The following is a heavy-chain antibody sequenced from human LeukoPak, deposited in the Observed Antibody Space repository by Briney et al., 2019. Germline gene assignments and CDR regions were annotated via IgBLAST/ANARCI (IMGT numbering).Heavy chain of an antibody. Sequence: SGGSLRLSCAASGFTFSSYSMNWVRQAPGKRLEWVSSISSSSSYIYYADSVKGRFTISRDNAKNSLYLQMNSLRAEDTAVYYCARDRLAFSSSGYYQMYNWFDPWGQGTLVTVSS. D-gene: IGHD3-22*01. CDR2: ISSSSSYI. V-gene: IGHV3-21*01. CDR3: ARDRLAFSSSGYYQMYNWFDP. CDR1: GFTFSSYS. J-gene: IGHJ5*02.